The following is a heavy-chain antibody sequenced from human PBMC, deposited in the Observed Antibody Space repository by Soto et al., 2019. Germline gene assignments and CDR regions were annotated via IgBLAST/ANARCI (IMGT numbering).Heavy chain of an antibody. V-gene: IGHV4-59*01. CDR2: IYYTGIT. J-gene: IGHJ4*01. D-gene: IGHD6-13*01. Sequence: SATLSLTCPVSDGSISTYYWSWIRQPPGKELEWIGYIYYTGITNYNPSLKSRVTISVDTSKNQFSLKLSSVTAADTAVYYCARGGGAAAGSNFDYWGQGTLVTVSS. CDR1: DGSISTYY. CDR3: ARGGGAAAGSNFDY.